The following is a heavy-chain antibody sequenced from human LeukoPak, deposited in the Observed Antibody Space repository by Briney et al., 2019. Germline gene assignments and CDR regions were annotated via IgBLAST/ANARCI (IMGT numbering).Heavy chain of an antibody. CDR1: GFTFSSHA. Sequence: PGRSLRLSCAASGFTFSSHAMHWVRQAPGKGLEWLAVISYDGSNKYYADFVKGRFTISRDNSKNTLCLQVKSLRAEDTAVYYCARETLSFYDYEGLYCSDSNPFDYWGQGTLVTVSS. CDR2: ISYDGSNK. J-gene: IGHJ4*02. CDR3: ARETLSFYDYEGLYCSDSNPFDY. V-gene: IGHV3-30-3*01. D-gene: IGHD4-17*01.